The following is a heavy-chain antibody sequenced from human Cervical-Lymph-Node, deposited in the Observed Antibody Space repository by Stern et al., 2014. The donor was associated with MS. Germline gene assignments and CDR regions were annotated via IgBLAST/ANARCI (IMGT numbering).Heavy chain of an antibody. D-gene: IGHD5-24*01. CDR2: IFPADSDT. CDR3: ARHHGHSPTPFDS. J-gene: IGHJ4*02. V-gene: IGHV5-51*01. CDR1: RDSFTHSW. Sequence: EVQLVESGSEVKKPGESLKISCKASRDSFTHSWIGWVRQMPGKGLEWMGIIFPADSDTKYSPSFEGQVTFSVDRSTSTAYLQWSSLKASATAIYYCARHHGHSPTPFDSWGQGTRVTVSS.